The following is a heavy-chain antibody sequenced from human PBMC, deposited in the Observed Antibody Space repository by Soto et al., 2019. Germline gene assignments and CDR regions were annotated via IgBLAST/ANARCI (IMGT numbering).Heavy chain of an antibody. CDR2: IWYDGSNK. CDR1: GFTFSSYG. V-gene: IGHV3-33*01. D-gene: IGHD2-2*01. J-gene: IGHJ4*02. CDR3: ARTASAAPYYFDY. Sequence: GSLRLSCAASGFTFSSYGMHWVRQAPGKGLEWVAVIWYDGSNKYYADSVKGRFTISRDNSKNTLYLQMNSLRAEDTAVYYCARTASAAPYYFDYWGQGTLVTVS.